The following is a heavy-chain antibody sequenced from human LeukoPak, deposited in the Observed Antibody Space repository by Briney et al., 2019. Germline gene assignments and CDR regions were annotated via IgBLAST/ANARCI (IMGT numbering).Heavy chain of an antibody. V-gene: IGHV4-34*01. CDR2: INHSGST. D-gene: IGHD1-7*01. CDR3: ARGRVWLELRSRGLFDY. Sequence: SETLSLTCAVYGGSFSGYYWSWIRQPPGKGLEWIGEINHSGSTNYNPSLKSRVTISVDTSKNQFSLKLGSVTAADTAVYYCARGRVWLELRSRGLFDYWGQGTLVTVSS. J-gene: IGHJ4*02. CDR1: GGSFSGYY.